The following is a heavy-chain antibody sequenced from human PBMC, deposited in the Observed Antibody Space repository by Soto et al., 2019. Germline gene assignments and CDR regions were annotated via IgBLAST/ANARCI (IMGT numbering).Heavy chain of an antibody. CDR2: IIPIFGTA. V-gene: IGHV1-69*01. J-gene: IGHJ6*02. Sequence: QVQLVQSGAEVKKPGSSVKVSCKASGGTFSSYAISWVRQAPGQGLEWMGGIIPIFGTANYAQKFQGRVTITADEATSTAYMELSSLRSEDTDVYYCAREGEQQLVMEGYYYYGMDVWGQGTTVTVSS. D-gene: IGHD6-13*01. CDR3: AREGEQQLVMEGYYYYGMDV. CDR1: GGTFSSYA.